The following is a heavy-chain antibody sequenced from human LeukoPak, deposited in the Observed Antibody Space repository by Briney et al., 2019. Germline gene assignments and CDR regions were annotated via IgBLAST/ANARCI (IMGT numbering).Heavy chain of an antibody. Sequence: GGSLRLSCAASGFTFSSYEMNWVRQAPGKGLEWVSYISSSGSTIYYADSVKGRFTISRYNAKNSLYLQMNSLRAEDTAVYYCAREGSGWTFSDYWGQGTLVTVSS. J-gene: IGHJ4*02. CDR2: ISSSGSTI. V-gene: IGHV3-48*03. CDR1: GFTFSSYE. CDR3: AREGSGWTFSDY. D-gene: IGHD6-19*01.